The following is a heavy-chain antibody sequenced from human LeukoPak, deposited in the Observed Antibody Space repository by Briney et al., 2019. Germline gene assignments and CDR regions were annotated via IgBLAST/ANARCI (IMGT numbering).Heavy chain of an antibody. CDR1: ECTVSSNY. CDR3: ARVGVVQAAIPAGFDI. Sequence: GGSLRLSWASSECTVSSNYMSWVRQAAGKGLEWVSVIYSGGSTYYEDSVKGRFTISRDNSKNTLYLQMNSLTAEDTAVYYCARVGVVQAAIPAGFDIWGQGTMVTVSS. J-gene: IGHJ3*02. D-gene: IGHD2-2*01. CDR2: IYSGGST. V-gene: IGHV3-53*01.